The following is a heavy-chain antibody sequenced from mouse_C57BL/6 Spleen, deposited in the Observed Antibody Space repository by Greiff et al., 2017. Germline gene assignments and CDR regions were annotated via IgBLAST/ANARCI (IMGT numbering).Heavy chain of an antibody. D-gene: IGHD1-1*01. J-gene: IGHJ1*03. Sequence: EVKLVESGPGLVKPSQSLSLTCSVTGYSITSGYYWNWIRQFPGNKLEWMGYISYDGSNNYNPSLKNRISITRDTSKNQFFLKLNSVTTEDTATYYCKGGSSYGYFDVWGTGTTVTVSS. CDR1: GYSITSGYY. CDR3: KGGSSYGYFDV. CDR2: ISYDGSN. V-gene: IGHV3-6*01.